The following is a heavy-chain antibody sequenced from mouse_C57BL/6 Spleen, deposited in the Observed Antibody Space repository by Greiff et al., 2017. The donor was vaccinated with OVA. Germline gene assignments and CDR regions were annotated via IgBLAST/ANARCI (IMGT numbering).Heavy chain of an antibody. CDR1: GFTFSDYG. D-gene: IGHD1-1*01. CDR3: ARLNGSSLYYAMDY. CDR2: ISSGSSTI. V-gene: IGHV5-17*01. Sequence: EVKVVESGGGLVKPGGSLKLSCAASGFTFSDYGMHWVRQAPEKGLEWVAYISSGSSTIYYADTVKGRFTISRDNAKNTLFLQMTSLRSEDTAMYYCARLNGSSLYYAMDYWGQGTSVTVSS. J-gene: IGHJ4*01.